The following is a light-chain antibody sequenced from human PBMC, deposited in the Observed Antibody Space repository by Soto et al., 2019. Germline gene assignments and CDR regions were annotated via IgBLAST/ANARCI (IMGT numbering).Light chain of an antibody. V-gene: IGKV3-20*01. CDR3: QQYFTSPIT. CDR2: GAS. J-gene: IGKJ5*01. Sequence: EIVLTQSPGTLALSPGERATLSCRASQSVNSRLAWYQHKPGQAPRLLISGASNRDSGIPARFSACGSATDFTLTISRVDPADFAFYYCQQYFTSPITFGQGTRLEIK. CDR1: QSVNSR.